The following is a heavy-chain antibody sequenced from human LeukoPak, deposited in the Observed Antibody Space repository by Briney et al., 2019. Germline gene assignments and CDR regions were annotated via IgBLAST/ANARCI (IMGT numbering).Heavy chain of an antibody. CDR3: ARDTPTAYCSGGSCYFDY. D-gene: IGHD2-15*01. CDR2: IYTSGST. CDR1: GGSISSGSYY. J-gene: IGHJ4*02. Sequence: SETLSLTCTVSGGSISSGSYYWSWIRQPAGTGLEWIGRIYTSGSTNYNPSLKSRVTISLETSKNQFSLKLGSVTAADTAVYYCARDTPTAYCSGGSCYFDYWGQGTLVTVSS. V-gene: IGHV4-61*02.